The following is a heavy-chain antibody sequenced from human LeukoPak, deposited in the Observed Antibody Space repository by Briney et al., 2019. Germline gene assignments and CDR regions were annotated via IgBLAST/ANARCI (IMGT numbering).Heavy chain of an antibody. CDR1: GFTFSSYW. V-gene: IGHV3-74*01. D-gene: IGHD3-16*02. J-gene: IGHJ4*02. Sequence: GGSLRLSCAASGFTFSSYWMHWVRQAPGKGLVWVSRINSDGSSTSYADSVKGRFTISRDNAKNSLYLQMNSLRAEDTAVYYCARQRYDYVWGSYRSVFDYWGQGTLVTVSS. CDR3: ARQRYDYVWGSYRSVFDY. CDR2: INSDGSST.